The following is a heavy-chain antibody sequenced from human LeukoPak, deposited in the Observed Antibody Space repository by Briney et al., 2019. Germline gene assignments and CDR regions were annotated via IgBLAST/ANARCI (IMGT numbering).Heavy chain of an antibody. Sequence: SETLSLTCAVCGGSLSGYYWSWIRQPPGKGLEWIGEINHSGSTNYNPSLKSRVTISVDTSKNQFSLKLSSVTAADTAVYYCARVDNTNDAFDIWGQGTMVTVSS. CDR2: INHSGST. J-gene: IGHJ3*02. V-gene: IGHV4-34*01. CDR1: GGSLSGYY. CDR3: ARVDNTNDAFDI. D-gene: IGHD1-14*01.